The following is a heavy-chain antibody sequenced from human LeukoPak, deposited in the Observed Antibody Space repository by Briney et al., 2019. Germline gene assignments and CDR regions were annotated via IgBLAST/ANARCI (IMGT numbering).Heavy chain of an antibody. J-gene: IGHJ3*02. V-gene: IGHV3-21*01. D-gene: IGHD2-15*01. Sequence: SGGSLRLSCAASGFTFSSYSMNWVRQAPGKGLEWVSSISSSSSYIYYADSVKGRFTISRDNAKNSLYLQMNSLRAEDTAVYYCARDRWTCSGGSCYSGAFDIWGQGTMVTVSS. CDR2: ISSSSSYI. CDR3: ARDRWTCSGGSCYSGAFDI. CDR1: GFTFSSYS.